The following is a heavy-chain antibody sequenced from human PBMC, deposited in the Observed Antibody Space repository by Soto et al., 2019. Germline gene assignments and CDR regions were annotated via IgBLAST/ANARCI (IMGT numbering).Heavy chain of an antibody. Sequence: SETLSLTCTVSGASISYGGFSWSWIRQSPGEGLEWIGYIPHLENTYFHPSFKSRLTMSIDRSRNQFSLNLSSVTAADRAVYYCVRGGGYDPFDYWGQGVLVTVSS. CDR2: IPHLENT. CDR3: VRGGGYDPFDY. CDR1: GASISYGGFS. J-gene: IGHJ4*02. D-gene: IGHD5-12*01. V-gene: IGHV4-30-2*06.